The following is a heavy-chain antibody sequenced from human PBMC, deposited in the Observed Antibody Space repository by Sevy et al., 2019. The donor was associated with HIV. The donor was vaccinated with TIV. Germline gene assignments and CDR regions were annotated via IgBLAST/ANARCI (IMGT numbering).Heavy chain of an antibody. J-gene: IGHJ5*02. CDR1: EFTFNNAW. Sequence: GGSLRLSCAASEFTFNNAWMSWVRQAPGKGLEWVGHIKSKIDGGTTDYAAPVQGRFTISRDDSENTLYLQMNSLKTEETAVYCCTTSPLFQGVPWGQGTQVTVSS. D-gene: IGHD3-10*01. CDR2: IKSKIDGGTT. V-gene: IGHV3-15*01. CDR3: TTSPLFQGVP.